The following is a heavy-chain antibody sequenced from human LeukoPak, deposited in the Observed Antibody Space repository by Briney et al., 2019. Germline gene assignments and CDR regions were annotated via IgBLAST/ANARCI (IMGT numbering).Heavy chain of an antibody. D-gene: IGHD4-17*01. Sequence: SETLSLTCTVSGGSISSYYWSWIRQPPGKGLEWIGYIYYSGSTNYNPSLKSRVTISVDTSKNQFSLKLSSVTAADTAVYYCARSPTTVTTIFRKDYFDYWGQGTLVTVSS. J-gene: IGHJ4*02. CDR3: ARSPTTVTTIFRKDYFDY. V-gene: IGHV4-59*08. CDR1: GGSISSYY. CDR2: IYYSGST.